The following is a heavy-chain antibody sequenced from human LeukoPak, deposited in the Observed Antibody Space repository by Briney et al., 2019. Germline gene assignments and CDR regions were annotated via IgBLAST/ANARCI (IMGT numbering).Heavy chain of an antibody. V-gene: IGHV4-39*01. D-gene: IGHD2/OR15-2a*01. Sequence: SETLSLTCTVSGGSISDVYSYWGWIRQPPGKGLEWIGSIYYTGSTFYNPSLKSRVTMSVDTSKNQFSLGMSSVIAADTAIYYCAKTLSNRDAFDIWGQGTMVTVSS. J-gene: IGHJ3*02. CDR3: AKTLSNRDAFDI. CDR2: IYYTGST. CDR1: GGSISDVYSY.